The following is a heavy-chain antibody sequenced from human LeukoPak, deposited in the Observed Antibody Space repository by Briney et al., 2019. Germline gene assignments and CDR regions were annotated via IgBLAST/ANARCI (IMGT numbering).Heavy chain of an antibody. J-gene: IGHJ5*02. CDR2: MNPNSGNT. CDR3: ARASRVAAASRWFDP. CDR1: GYTFTGYD. D-gene: IGHD6-13*01. Sequence: ASVKVSCKASGYTFTGYDINWVRQATGQGLEWMGWMNPNSGNTGYAQKFQGRVTMTRNTSISTAYMELSSLRSEDTAVYYCARASRVAAASRWFDPWGQGTLVTVSS. V-gene: IGHV1-8*01.